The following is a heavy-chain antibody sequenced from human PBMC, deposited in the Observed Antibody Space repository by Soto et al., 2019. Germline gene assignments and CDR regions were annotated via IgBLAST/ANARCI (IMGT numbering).Heavy chain of an antibody. CDR2: IIPILGIA. D-gene: IGHD6-13*01. CDR3: ARGMEQQLVRATIAFDI. CDR1: GGTFSSYT. J-gene: IGHJ3*02. V-gene: IGHV1-69*02. Sequence: SVKVSCKASGGTFSSYTISWVRQAPGQGLEWMGRIIPILGIANYAQKFQGRVTITADKSTSTAYMELSSLRSEDTAVYYCARGMEQQLVRATIAFDIWGQGTMVTV.